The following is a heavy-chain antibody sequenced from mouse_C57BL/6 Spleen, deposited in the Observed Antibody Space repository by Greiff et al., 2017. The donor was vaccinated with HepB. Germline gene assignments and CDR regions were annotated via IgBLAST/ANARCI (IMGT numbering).Heavy chain of an antibody. CDR2: VYPYNGGT. CDR3: ARSHYGSSYDAMDY. D-gene: IGHD1-1*01. V-gene: IGHV1-36*01. Sequence: EVQRVESGPVLVKPGPSVKISCKASGFTFTDYYMHWVKQSHGKSLEWIGLVYPYNGGTSYNQKFKGKATLTVDTSSSTAYMELNSLTSEDSAVYYCARSHYGSSYDAMDYWGQGTSVTVSS. J-gene: IGHJ4*01. CDR1: GFTFTDYY.